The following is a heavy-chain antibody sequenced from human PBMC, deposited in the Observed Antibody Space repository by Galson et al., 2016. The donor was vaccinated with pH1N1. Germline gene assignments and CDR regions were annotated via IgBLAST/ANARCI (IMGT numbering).Heavy chain of an antibody. Sequence: LGKPTQTLTLTCTFSGFSLSTRGMCVSWIRQPPGKALEWLALIDWDDDKYYSTSLKTRLTISKDTSKNQVVLTMTNMDPVDTATYYCARIYYGDYVGYFDYWGQGTRVTVSS. CDR2: IDWDDDK. D-gene: IGHD4-17*01. CDR1: GFSLSTRGMC. J-gene: IGHJ4*02. V-gene: IGHV2-70*01. CDR3: ARIYYGDYVGYFDY.